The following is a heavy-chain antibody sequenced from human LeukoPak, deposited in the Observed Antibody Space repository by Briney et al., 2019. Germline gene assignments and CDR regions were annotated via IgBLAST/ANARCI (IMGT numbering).Heavy chain of an antibody. CDR1: GFTFSSYS. CDR3: AKDYGLLWPDY. CDR2: ISDSGAGK. D-gene: IGHD2-21*01. J-gene: IGHJ4*02. Sequence: GGSLRLSCAASGFTFSSYSMNWVRQAPGKGLEWVSGISDSGAGKYYADSVKGRFTISRDNSKNTLYLQMNSLRAEDTAVYYCAKDYGLLWPDYWGQGTLVTVSS. V-gene: IGHV3-23*01.